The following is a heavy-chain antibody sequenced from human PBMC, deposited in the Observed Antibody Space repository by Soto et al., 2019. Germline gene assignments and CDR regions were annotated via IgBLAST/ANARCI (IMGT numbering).Heavy chain of an antibody. CDR3: ARDIPTGHFRSGPFAY. Sequence: GGSLRLSCAASGFTFSSYGMHWVRQAPGKGLEWVAVIWYDGSNKYYADSVKGRFTISRDNSKNTLYLQMNSLRAEDTAVYYCARDIPTGHFRSGPFAYWGQGTLVPGSS. V-gene: IGHV3-33*01. CDR1: GFTFSSYG. CDR2: IWYDGSNK. J-gene: IGHJ1*01. D-gene: IGHD3-3*02.